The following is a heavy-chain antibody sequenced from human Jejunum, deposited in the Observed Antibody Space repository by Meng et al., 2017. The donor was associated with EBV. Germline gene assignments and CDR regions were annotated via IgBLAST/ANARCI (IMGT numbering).Heavy chain of an antibody. J-gene: IGHJ4*02. CDR1: EYIFTTYD. CDR3: ASGPSCSSGSCQEFDY. V-gene: IGHV1-3*01. Sequence: QVRLVTPGVEVRNPGASLRVSCQASEYIFTTYDLHWVRQAPGQRLEWMGWINGGATSTVYSQNFQGRLTIARDTSARTAFMELSSLTSEDTAVYYCASGPSCSSGSCQEFDYWGQGTLVTVSS. CDR2: INGGATST. D-gene: IGHD2-2*01.